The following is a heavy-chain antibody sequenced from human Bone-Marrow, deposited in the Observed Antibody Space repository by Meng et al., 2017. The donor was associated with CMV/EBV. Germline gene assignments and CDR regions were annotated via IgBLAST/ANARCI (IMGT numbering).Heavy chain of an antibody. J-gene: IGHJ4*02. D-gene: IGHD3-22*01. Sequence: GESLKISCAASGFTFSSYGMHWVRQAPGKGLEWVAFIRYDGSNKYYADSVKGRFTISRDNSKNTLYLQMNSLGAEDTAVYYCAKGEIDSSGYYPETDFDYWGQGTLVTVSS. CDR1: GFTFSSYG. CDR3: AKGEIDSSGYYPETDFDY. V-gene: IGHV3-30*02. CDR2: IRYDGSNK.